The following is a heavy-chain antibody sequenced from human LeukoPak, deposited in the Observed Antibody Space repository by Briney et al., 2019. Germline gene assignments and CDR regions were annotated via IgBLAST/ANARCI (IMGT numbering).Heavy chain of an antibody. CDR3: AKGNGGYCSSTSCFTGGYYFDY. J-gene: IGHJ4*02. D-gene: IGHD2-2*02. CDR2: ISWNSGSI. Sequence: PVRSLRLSCAASGFTFYDYAMHCVRQAPGKGLEWVSGISWNSGSIGYADSVKGRFTISRDNAKNSLYLQMNSLRAEDTALYYCAKGNGGYCSSTSCFTGGYYFDYWGQGTLVTVSS. V-gene: IGHV3-9*01. CDR1: GFTFYDYA.